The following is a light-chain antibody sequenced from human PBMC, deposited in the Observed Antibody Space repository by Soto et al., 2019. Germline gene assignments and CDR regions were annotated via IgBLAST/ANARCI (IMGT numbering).Light chain of an antibody. J-gene: IGKJ4*01. CDR1: QGISSR. CDR2: SAS. Sequence: DIQMTQSPSSVSASVGDRVTITCRASQGISSRLAWYQQRPGKAPNLLIYSASSLQSGVPSRFSGSGSGTDFTLTISSLLPEDFATYYCQQAHSFPLTFGGGTKVEIK. V-gene: IGKV1-12*01. CDR3: QQAHSFPLT.